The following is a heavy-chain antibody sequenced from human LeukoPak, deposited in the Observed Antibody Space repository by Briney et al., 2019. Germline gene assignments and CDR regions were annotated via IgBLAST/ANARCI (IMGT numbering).Heavy chain of an antibody. D-gene: IGHD3-9*01. CDR2: INPNSGGT. J-gene: IGHJ6*02. CDR3: ARASPYLGGYFDWLYKYYYYGMDV. CDR1: RYTFTGYY. Sequence: GASVKVSCKASRYTFTGYYMHWVRQAPGQGLEWMGWINPNSGGTNYAQKFQGRVTMTRDTSISTACMELSRLRSDDTAVYYCARASPYLGGYFDWLYKYYYYGMDVWGQGTTVTVSS. V-gene: IGHV1-2*02.